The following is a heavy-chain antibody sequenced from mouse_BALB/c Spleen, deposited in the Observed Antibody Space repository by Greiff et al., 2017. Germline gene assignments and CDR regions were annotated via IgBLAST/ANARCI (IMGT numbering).Heavy chain of an antibody. V-gene: IGHV3-2*02. J-gene: IGHJ1*01. CDR3: ARSTDWYFDV. CDR2: ISYSGST. Sequence: EVMLVESGPGLVKPSQSLSLTCTVTGYSITSDYAWNWIRQFPGNKLEWMGYISYSGSTSYNPSLKSRISITRDTSKNQFFLQLNSVTTEDTATYYCARSTDWYFDVWGAGTTVTVSS. D-gene: IGHD5-1*01. CDR1: GYSITSDYA.